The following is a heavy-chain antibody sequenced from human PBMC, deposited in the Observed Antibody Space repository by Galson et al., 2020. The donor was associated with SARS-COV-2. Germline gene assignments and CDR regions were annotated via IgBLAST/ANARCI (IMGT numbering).Heavy chain of an antibody. CDR1: GFTFSSYW. CDR3: ARDYGDYEYLFDY. CDR2: IKQDGSEK. Sequence: GESLKISCAASGFTFSSYWMSWVRQAPGKGLEWVASIKQDGSEKYYVDSVKGRFTISRDNAKNSLYLQMNSLRAEDTAVYYCARDYGDYEYLFDYWGQGTLVTVSS. V-gene: IGHV3-7*01. J-gene: IGHJ4*02. D-gene: IGHD4-17*01.